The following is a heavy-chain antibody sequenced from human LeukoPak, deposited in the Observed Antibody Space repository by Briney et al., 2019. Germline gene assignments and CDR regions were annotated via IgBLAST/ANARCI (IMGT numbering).Heavy chain of an antibody. CDR3: ARTPYVLLSGGIDY. D-gene: IGHD3-10*01. Sequence: SGGSLRLSCAASGFTFSSYGMHWVRQAPGKGLEWVAFIRYDGSNKYYADSVKGRSTISRDNSKNTLYLQMNSLRAEDTAVYYCARTPYVLLSGGIDYWGQGTLVTVSS. CDR1: GFTFSSYG. J-gene: IGHJ4*02. V-gene: IGHV3-30*02. CDR2: IRYDGSNK.